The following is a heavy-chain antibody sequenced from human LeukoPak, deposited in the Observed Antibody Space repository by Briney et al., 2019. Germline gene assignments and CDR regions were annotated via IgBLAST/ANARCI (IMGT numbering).Heavy chain of an antibody. CDR2: FDPEDGET. D-gene: IGHD1-26*01. Sequence: ASVKVSCKVSGHTLTELSMHWVRQAPGKGLEWMGGFDPEDGETIYAQKFQGRVTMTEDTSTDTAYMELSSLRSEDTAVYYCATARMGATMNAFDIWGQGTMVTVSP. V-gene: IGHV1-24*01. CDR3: ATARMGATMNAFDI. J-gene: IGHJ3*02. CDR1: GHTLTELS.